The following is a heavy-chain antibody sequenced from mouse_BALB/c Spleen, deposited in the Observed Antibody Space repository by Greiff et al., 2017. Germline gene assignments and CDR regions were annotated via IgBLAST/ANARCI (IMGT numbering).Heavy chain of an antibody. Sequence: VQLQQPGAELVKPGASVKLSCKASGYTFTSYWMHWVKQRPGQGLEWIGEINPSNGRTNYNEKFKSKATLTVDKSSSTAYMQLSSLTSEDSAVYYCARLYYYGSSGVFGYWGQGTLVTVSA. CDR3: ARLYYYGSSGVFGY. CDR1: GYTFTSYW. CDR2: INPSNGRT. V-gene: IGHV1S81*02. J-gene: IGHJ3*01. D-gene: IGHD1-1*01.